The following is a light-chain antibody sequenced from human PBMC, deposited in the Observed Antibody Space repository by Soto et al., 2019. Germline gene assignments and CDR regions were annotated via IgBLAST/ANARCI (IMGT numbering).Light chain of an antibody. V-gene: IGKV1-9*01. CDR3: QLLANFPLT. CDR2: AAS. CDR1: QGISSS. Sequence: DIQLTQSPSFLSASVGDRVTITFRASQGISSSLAWYQQKPGEAPKLLIYAASTLQSGVPSRFSGSGYGTEFTLTISSLQPEDFASYYCQLLANFPLTFGQGTRLEIK. J-gene: IGKJ5*01.